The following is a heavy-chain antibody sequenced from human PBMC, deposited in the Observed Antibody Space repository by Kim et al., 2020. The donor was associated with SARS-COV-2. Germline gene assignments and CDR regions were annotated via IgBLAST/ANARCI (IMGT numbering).Heavy chain of an antibody. CDR3: ARVVYTYGAGYDN. CDR1: GYSFTGYA. CDR2: INGGNGNR. J-gene: IGHJ4*02. D-gene: IGHD2-8*01. Sequence: ASVKVSCKASGYSFTGYAIHWVRQAPGQGLEWMGWINGGNGNRRYSQKLEGRVTLTRDTSASTAYMELVSLRAEDTAGYFCARVVYTYGAGYDNWGQGTL. V-gene: IGHV1-3*01.